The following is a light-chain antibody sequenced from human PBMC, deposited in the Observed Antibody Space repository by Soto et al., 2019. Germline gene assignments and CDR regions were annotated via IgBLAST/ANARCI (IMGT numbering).Light chain of an antibody. V-gene: IGKV1-5*03. J-gene: IGKJ1*01. CDR3: QQHSSYST. CDR1: QSISSW. Sequence: DIQMTQSPSTLSASVGDRVTITCRASQSISSWLAWYQQKPGKAPKLLIYKASSLESGVPSRFNDSGSGTEFTLTISSLQPDDFATYYCQQHSSYSTFGQGTKVEIK. CDR2: KAS.